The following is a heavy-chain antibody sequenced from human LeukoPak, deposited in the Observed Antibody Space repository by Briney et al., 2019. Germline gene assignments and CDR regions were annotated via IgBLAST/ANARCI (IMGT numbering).Heavy chain of an antibody. V-gene: IGHV4-4*02. CDR1: GGSISSSNW. CDR2: IYHSGST. D-gene: IGHD1-1*01. CDR3: ARGGTLRSYWYFDL. J-gene: IGHJ2*01. Sequence: PSGTLSLTCAVSGGSISSSNWWSWVRPPPGKGLEWIGEIYHSGSTNYNPSLKSRVTISVDKSKNQFSLKLSSVTAADTAVYYCARGGTLRSYWYFDLWGRGTLVTVSS.